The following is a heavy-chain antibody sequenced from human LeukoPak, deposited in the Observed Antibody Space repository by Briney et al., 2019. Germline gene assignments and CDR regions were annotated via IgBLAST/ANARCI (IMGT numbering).Heavy chain of an antibody. CDR1: GYTFTSYD. CDR2: ISPYYGNT. Sequence: ASVKVSCKDSGYTFTSYDFNWVRQAPAQGLEWMGWISPYYGNTNNAHTHQGRLTITTDTSTNKAYLELRSLRSDDTAVYYCARDNDYDSSGYPSGRDYWGQGTLVTVSS. D-gene: IGHD3-22*01. CDR3: ARDNDYDSSGYPSGRDY. J-gene: IGHJ4*02. V-gene: IGHV1-18*01.